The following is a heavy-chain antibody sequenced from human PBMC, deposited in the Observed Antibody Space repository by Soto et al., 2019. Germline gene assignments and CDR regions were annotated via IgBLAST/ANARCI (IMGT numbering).Heavy chain of an antibody. D-gene: IGHD6-13*01. CDR2: MNPNSGNT. Sequence: QVQLVQSGAEVKKPGASVKVSCKASGYTFTSYDINWVRQATGQGLEWMGWMNPNSGNTGYAQKFQGRVTMTTNTSISTAYMELSSLRSEETAVYYCARERSAAGTGWFDPWGQGTLVTVSS. CDR3: ARERSAAGTGWFDP. CDR1: GYTFTSYD. J-gene: IGHJ5*02. V-gene: IGHV1-8*01.